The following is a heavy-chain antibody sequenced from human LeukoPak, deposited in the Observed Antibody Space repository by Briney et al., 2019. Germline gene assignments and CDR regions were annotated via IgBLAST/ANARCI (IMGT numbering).Heavy chain of an antibody. V-gene: IGHV4-39*01. D-gene: IGHD2/OR15-2a*01. CDR2: VSYRGST. CDR3: ARLARDNIVVVLPLAGSFDP. CDR1: GGSISSRTYY. J-gene: IGHJ5*02. Sequence: PSETLSLTCTVSGGSISSRTYYWGWIRQPPGKGLEWIGSVSYRGSTYYNPSLKSRVTISLDTSKNHFSLRLNSVTAADTAVYYCARLARDNIVVVLPLAGSFDPWGQGTLVTVSS.